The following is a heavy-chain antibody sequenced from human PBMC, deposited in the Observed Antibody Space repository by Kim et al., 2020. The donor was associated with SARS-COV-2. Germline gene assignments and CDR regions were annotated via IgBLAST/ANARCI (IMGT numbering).Heavy chain of an antibody. D-gene: IGHD6-13*01. CDR1: GFPFSDVW. CDR3: TTLISASGRGV. Sequence: GGSLRLSCAASGFPFSDVWMSWVRQAPGQGLEWVGRIKRKTDGDTTDYAAPVKGRFTVSRDDSKTTLYLQMNSLKIEDTGVYYCTTLISASGRGVWGQGTTVTVFS. J-gene: IGHJ6*02. CDR2: IKRKTDGDTT. V-gene: IGHV3-15*01.